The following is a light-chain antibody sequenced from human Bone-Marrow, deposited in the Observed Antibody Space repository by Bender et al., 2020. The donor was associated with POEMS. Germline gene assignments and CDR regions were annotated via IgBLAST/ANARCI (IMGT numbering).Light chain of an antibody. CDR3: SSYGGNIWGV. Sequence: QSALTQPRSVSGSPGQSVTISCTGTSSYVGWYQQHPGKVPKLMIYDVTKRPSGVPDRFSGSKSGNTASLTVSGLQAEDEADYYCSSYGGNIWGVFGGGTKLTVL. CDR2: DVT. V-gene: IGLV2-11*01. CDR1: SSYVG. J-gene: IGLJ2*01.